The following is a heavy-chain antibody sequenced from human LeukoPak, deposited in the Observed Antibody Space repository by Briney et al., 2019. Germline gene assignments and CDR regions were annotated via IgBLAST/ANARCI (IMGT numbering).Heavy chain of an antibody. CDR2: SSSSSSYI. CDR3: AKGNYDFWSGYFSFDY. Sequence: GGSLRLSCAASGFTFSSYSMNWVRQAPGKGLEWVSSSSSSSSYIYYADSVKGRFTISRDNAKNTLYLQMNSLRAEDTAVYYCAKGNYDFWSGYFSFDYWGQGTLVTVSS. V-gene: IGHV3-21*04. CDR1: GFTFSSYS. J-gene: IGHJ4*02. D-gene: IGHD3-3*01.